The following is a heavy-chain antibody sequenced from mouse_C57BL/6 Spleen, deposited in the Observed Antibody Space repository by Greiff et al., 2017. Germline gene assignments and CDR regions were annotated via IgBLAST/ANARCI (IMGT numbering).Heavy chain of an antibody. D-gene: IGHD2-3*01. CDR3: ARSRDGYSAWFAY. J-gene: IGHJ3*01. Sequence: QVQLKQPGAELVRPGSSVKLSCKASGYTFTSYWMHWVKQRPIQGLEWIGNIDPSDSETHYNQKFKNKATLTVDKSSSTADIQLSSLTSEDSAVSYCARSRDGYSAWFAYWGQGTLVTVSA. CDR1: GYTFTSYW. CDR2: IDPSDSET. V-gene: IGHV1-52*01.